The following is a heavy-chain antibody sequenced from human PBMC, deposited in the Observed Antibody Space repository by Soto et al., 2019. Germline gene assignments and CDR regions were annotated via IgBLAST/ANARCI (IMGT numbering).Heavy chain of an antibody. CDR1: GYSISSGYY. V-gene: IGHV4-38-2*01. CDR2: IYHSGST. Sequence: SETLSLTCAVSGYSISSGYYWGWLRQPPGKGLEWIGSIYHSGSTYYNPSLKSRVTISVDTSKNQFSLKLSSVTAADTAVYYCARIDFWSGPNWGQGTLVTVSS. J-gene: IGHJ4*02. D-gene: IGHD3-3*01. CDR3: ARIDFWSGPN.